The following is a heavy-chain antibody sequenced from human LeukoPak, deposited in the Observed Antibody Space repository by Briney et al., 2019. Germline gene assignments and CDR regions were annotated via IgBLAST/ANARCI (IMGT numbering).Heavy chain of an antibody. V-gene: IGHV4-59*01. D-gene: IGHD5-18*01. CDR2: IYYSGST. CDR3: ARDGYSYGYLPDY. CDR1: GGSISSYY. J-gene: IGHJ4*02. Sequence: SETLSLTCTVSGGSISSYYWSWIRQPPGKGLGWIGYIYYSGSTNYNPSLKSRVTISVDTSKNQFSLKLSSVTAADTAVYYCARDGYSYGYLPDYWGQGTLVTVSS.